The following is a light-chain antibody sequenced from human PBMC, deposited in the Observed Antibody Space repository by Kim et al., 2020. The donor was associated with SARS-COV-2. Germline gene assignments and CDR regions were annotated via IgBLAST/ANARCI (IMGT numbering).Light chain of an antibody. CDR3: QRYNDHWT. J-gene: IGKJ1*01. CDR2: DAS. CDR1: QVISNR. Sequence: CPSVGDRVTITGRASQVISNRLAWYQQKPGKAPKLLIYDASSVASGVPTRFSGSGSGTEFTLTISSLQPDDFATYHCQRYNDHWTFGQGTKMDIK. V-gene: IGKV1-5*01.